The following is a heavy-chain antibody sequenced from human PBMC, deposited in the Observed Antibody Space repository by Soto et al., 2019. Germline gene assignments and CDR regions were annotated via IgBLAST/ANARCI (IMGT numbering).Heavy chain of an antibody. D-gene: IGHD3-3*01. V-gene: IGHV3-23*01. CDR3: AKDRENDFWSGYYQGDAFDI. Sequence: GGSLRLSCAASGFTFSSYAMSWVRQAPGKGLEWVSAISGSGGSTYYADSVKGRFTISRDNSKNTLYLQMNSLRAEDTAVYYCAKDRENDFWSGYYQGDAFDIWGQGTMVTVSS. CDR2: ISGSGGST. CDR1: GFTFSSYA. J-gene: IGHJ3*02.